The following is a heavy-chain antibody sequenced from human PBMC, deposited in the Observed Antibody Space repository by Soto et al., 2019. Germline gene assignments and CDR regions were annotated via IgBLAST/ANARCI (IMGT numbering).Heavy chain of an antibody. CDR3: ARSEKPYDLTPNDAFDI. D-gene: IGHD3-3*01. J-gene: IGHJ3*02. Sequence: GEALKISCKGSGYIFTSYWIGWVRQMPGKGLEWVGIIYPGDSDTRYSPSFQGQVTISADKSISTAYLQGSSPKAADTAMYYCARSEKPYDLTPNDAFDIWGQGTMVTVSS. CDR1: GYIFTSYW. V-gene: IGHV5-51*01. CDR2: IYPGDSDT.